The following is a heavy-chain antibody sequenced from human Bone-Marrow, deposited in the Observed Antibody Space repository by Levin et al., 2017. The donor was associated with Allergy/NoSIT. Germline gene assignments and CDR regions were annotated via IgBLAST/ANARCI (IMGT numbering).Heavy chain of an antibody. J-gene: IGHJ4*02. CDR1: GFTFSGYW. CDR3: ARNGASSFEF. CDR2: INRDGGDG. D-gene: IGHD2-8*01. V-gene: IGHV3-7*04. Sequence: ETLSLTCASSGFTFSGYWMAWVRQAPGKGLEWVANINRDGGDGYYVDSVKGRFTISRDNARNSLDLQMNSLRVDVTAVYSCARNGASSFEFWGQGPLVTVSS.